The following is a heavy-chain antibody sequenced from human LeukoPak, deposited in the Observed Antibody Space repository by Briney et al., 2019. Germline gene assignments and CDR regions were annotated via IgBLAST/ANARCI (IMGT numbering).Heavy chain of an antibody. V-gene: IGHV4-59*01. CDR3: AASSGYYLGAFDI. CDR2: IYYSGST. J-gene: IGHJ3*02. Sequence: KTSETLSLTCTVSGGSISSYYWSWIRQPPGKGLEWIGYIYYSGSTNYNPSLKSRVTISVDTSKNQFSLKLSSVTAADTAVYYCAASSGYYLGAFDIWGQGTMVTVSS. CDR1: GGSISSYY. D-gene: IGHD3-22*01.